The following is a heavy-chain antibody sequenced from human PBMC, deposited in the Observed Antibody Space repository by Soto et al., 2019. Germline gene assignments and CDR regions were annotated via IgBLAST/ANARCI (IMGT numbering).Heavy chain of an antibody. J-gene: IGHJ4*02. CDR2: INHSGST. CDR3: ARVESRGRRDY. V-gene: IGHV4-34*01. D-gene: IGHD3-22*01. CDR1: GGSFSGYY. Sequence: QVQLQQWGAGLLKPSETLSLTCAVYGGSFSGYYWSWIRQPPGKGLEWIGEINHSGSTNYNPSLKSRVTISVDTSKNQFSLKLSSVTAADTAVYYCARVESRGRRDYWGQGTLVTVSS.